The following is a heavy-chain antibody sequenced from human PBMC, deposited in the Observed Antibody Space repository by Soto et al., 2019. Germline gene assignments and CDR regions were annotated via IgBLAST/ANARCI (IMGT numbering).Heavy chain of an antibody. CDR2: ISAGGGGT. J-gene: IGHJ4*01. CDR1: GFTLTRSA. D-gene: IGHD6-19*01. V-gene: IGHV3-23*01. Sequence: GGSMRLSCAGSGFTLTRSAVSWVRQAPGKGLEWVSGISAGGGGTYYADSVKGRFTISRDISKNTVYLQMNGLRVEDTAVYYCAKDMGQWVETCAYWGHGTLVTVS. CDR3: AKDMGQWVETCAY.